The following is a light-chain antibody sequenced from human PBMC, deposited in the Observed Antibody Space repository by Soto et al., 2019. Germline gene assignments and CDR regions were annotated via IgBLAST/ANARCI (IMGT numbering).Light chain of an antibody. Sequence: AIQMTQSPSSLSASAGDRVTITCRASQDIGTYLVWYQQKPGKAPNLLIYSASTLHSGGPSRFSGSGAGTVFTLTISSLQSVDSATYYCQQYFKLRTFRQGTKVEVK. V-gene: IGKV1-8*01. CDR1: QDIGTY. CDR3: QQYFKLRT. J-gene: IGKJ1*01. CDR2: SAS.